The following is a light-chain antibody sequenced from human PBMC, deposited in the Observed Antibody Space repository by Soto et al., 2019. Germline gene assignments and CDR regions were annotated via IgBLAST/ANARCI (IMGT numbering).Light chain of an antibody. CDR2: GAS. CDR3: LQHNHFPWT. Sequence: QMTQSPSSLSASVGDSVTITCRASQGIRKDLGWYQQKPGKAPQRLIYGASFLHTGVPSRFSGSGSGTEFTLPISSLQPEDVAPYFCLQHNHFPWTFGQGTKV. J-gene: IGKJ1*01. V-gene: IGKV1-17*01. CDR1: QGIRKD.